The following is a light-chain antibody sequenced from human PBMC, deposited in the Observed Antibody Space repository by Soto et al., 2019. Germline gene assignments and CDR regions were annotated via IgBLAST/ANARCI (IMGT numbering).Light chain of an antibody. CDR3: MQGTHWPPYT. Sequence: DVVMTQSPLSLPVTLGQPASISCRSSQSLVFSDGNAYLNWFHQRPGQSPRRLIYKVSYRDSGVPDRFSGSASGTDFTLKISRVEAEDVGVYYCMQGTHWPPYTFGQGTKLEIK. V-gene: IGKV2-30*01. CDR1: QSLVFSDGNAY. CDR2: KVS. J-gene: IGKJ2*01.